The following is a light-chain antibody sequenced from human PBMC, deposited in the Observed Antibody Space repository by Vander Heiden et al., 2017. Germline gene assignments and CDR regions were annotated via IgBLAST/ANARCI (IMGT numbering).Light chain of an antibody. CDR3: KQHHRPPRT. J-gene: IGKJ4*01. V-gene: IGKV2-28*01. CDR1: QSLLYRNGNNY. CDR2: WGS. Sequence: VLTQSPLFLPVTPGESASISCRSSQSLLYRNGNNYLDWYLQKPGQSPPLLIYWGSTRESGVPDRFSGSGSGTDFALKISNVEAEDVGVYFCKQHHRPPRTFGGGTKVEIK.